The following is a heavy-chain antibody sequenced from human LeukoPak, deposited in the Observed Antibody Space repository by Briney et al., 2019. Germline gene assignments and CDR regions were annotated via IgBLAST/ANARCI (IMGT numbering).Heavy chain of an antibody. D-gene: IGHD6-13*01. Sequence: GGSLRLSCAASGFTVSSYGMHWVRQAPGKGLEWVAVIWYDGSNKYYADSVKGRFTISRDNSKNTLYLQMNSLRAEDTAVYYCARDKGSSSWYLDYWGQGTLVTVSS. J-gene: IGHJ4*02. CDR2: IWYDGSNK. CDR1: GFTVSSYG. CDR3: ARDKGSSSWYLDY. V-gene: IGHV3-33*01.